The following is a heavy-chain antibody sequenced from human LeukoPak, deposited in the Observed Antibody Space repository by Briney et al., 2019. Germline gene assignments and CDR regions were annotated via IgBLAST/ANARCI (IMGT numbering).Heavy chain of an antibody. CDR2: IQYDGSEK. V-gene: IGHV3-30-3*01. D-gene: IGHD3-9*01. J-gene: IGHJ4*02. CDR1: GFIFSSHA. Sequence: GGSLRLSCAASGFIFSSHAMHWVRQAPGKGLEWVAVIQYDGSEKRYADSVKGRFTVSRDNSKNTLYLQMDSLTAEDTAVYHCAKDLTGAYCSDYWGQGTLVTVSS. CDR3: AKDLTGAYCSDY.